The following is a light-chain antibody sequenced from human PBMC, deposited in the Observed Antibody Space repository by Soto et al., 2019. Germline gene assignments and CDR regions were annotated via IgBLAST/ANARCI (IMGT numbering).Light chain of an antibody. J-gene: IGLJ1*01. CDR1: SSDVGGYNY. Sequence: QSALTQPASVSGSPGQSITISCTGTSSDVGGYNYVSWYQQHPGKAPKLMIYEVSNGPSGVSNRFSGSKSGNTASLTISGLQAEDEADYYCSSYTSSSIDYVFGTGTKLTVL. CDR2: EVS. V-gene: IGLV2-14*01. CDR3: SSYTSSSIDYV.